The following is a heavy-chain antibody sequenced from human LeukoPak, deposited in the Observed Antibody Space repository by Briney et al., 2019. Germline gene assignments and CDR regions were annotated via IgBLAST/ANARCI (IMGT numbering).Heavy chain of an antibody. CDR2: INHSGST. Sequence: SETLSLTCTVSGGSVSSRTYYWGWFRQPPGKGLEWIGEINHSGSTNYNPSLKSRVTISVDTSKNQFSLKLSSVTAADTAVYYCARGDQYYDILTGYYWTYYFDYWGQGTLVTVSS. CDR1: GGSVSSRTYY. V-gene: IGHV4-39*07. J-gene: IGHJ4*02. D-gene: IGHD3-9*01. CDR3: ARGDQYYDILTGYYWTYYFDY.